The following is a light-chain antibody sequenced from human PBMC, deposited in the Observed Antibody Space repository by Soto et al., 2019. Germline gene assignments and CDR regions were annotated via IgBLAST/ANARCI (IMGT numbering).Light chain of an antibody. CDR2: AAS. J-gene: IGKJ1*01. V-gene: IGKV1-39*01. CDR3: QQSYSSPRT. Sequence: DIQMTQSPSSLSAFVGDRVTITCRASQSISSYLNWYQQKPGKAPKLLIYAASSLQSGVPSRFSGSGSGTDFTLTISSLQPEDFGTYYCQQSYSSPRTFGLGTKVDIK. CDR1: QSISSY.